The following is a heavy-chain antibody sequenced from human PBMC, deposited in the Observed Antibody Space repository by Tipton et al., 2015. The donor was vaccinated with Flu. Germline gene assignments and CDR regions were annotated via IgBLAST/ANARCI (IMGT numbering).Heavy chain of an antibody. V-gene: IGHV4-61*02. CDR2: IHSNGDT. D-gene: IGHD3-10*01. J-gene: IGHJ1*01. CDR3: ARQPIYYYGTSGLD. Sequence: TLSLTCTVSGVSITSGDYFWTWIRQPAGKGLEWIGRIHSNGDTIYNASLESRVTISRDTSRNHFSLELIYVTAADTAVYRCARQPIYYYGTSGLDWGPGTLVTVSS. CDR1: GVSITSGDYF.